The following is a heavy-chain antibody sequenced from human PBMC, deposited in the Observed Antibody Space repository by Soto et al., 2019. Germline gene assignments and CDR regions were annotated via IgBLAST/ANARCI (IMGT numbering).Heavy chain of an antibody. D-gene: IGHD2-2*01. V-gene: IGHV3-21*01. Sequence: GGSLRLSCAASGFTFSSYSMNWVRQAPGKGLEWVSSISSSSSYIYYADSVKGRFTISRDNAKNSLYLQMNSLRAEDTAVYYCARVPPLEWVVPAAIHYYYGMDVWGQGTTVTVSS. CDR3: ARVPPLEWVVPAAIHYYYGMDV. CDR1: GFTFSSYS. J-gene: IGHJ6*02. CDR2: ISSSSSYI.